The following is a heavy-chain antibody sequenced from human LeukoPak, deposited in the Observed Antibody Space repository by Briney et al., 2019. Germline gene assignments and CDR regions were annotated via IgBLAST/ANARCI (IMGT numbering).Heavy chain of an antibody. Sequence: EASVKVSCTASGYTFTSYAMHWVRQAPGQRLEWMGWINAGNGNTKYSQKFQGRVTITRDTSASTAYMELSSLRSEDTAVYYCARVGAKGGGSDYWGQGTLVTVSS. J-gene: IGHJ4*02. D-gene: IGHD3-10*01. CDR2: INAGNGNT. CDR1: GYTFTSYA. V-gene: IGHV1-3*01. CDR3: ARVGAKGGGSDY.